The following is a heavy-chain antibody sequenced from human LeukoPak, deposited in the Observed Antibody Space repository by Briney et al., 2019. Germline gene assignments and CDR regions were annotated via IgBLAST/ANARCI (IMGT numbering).Heavy chain of an antibody. J-gene: IGHJ4*02. Sequence: PGGSLRLSCAASGFTFSRYWMSWVRQAPGKGLEWVANIKQDGSEKYYVDSVKGRFTISRDNAKNSLYLQMNSLRAEDTAVYYCGRRGYLDYWGQGTLVTVSS. CDR1: GFTFSRYW. V-gene: IGHV3-7*05. CDR2: IKQDGSEK. CDR3: GRRGYLDY.